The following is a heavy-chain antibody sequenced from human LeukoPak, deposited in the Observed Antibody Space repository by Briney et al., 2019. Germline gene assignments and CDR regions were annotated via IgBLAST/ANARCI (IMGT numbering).Heavy chain of an antibody. J-gene: IGHJ4*02. CDR1: GFTFSSYA. CDR2: ISGSGGST. D-gene: IGHD3-22*01. V-gene: IGHV3-23*01. CDR3: AKNHYDSSAFFDY. Sequence: GRSLRLSCAASGFTFSSYAMSWVRQAPGKGLEWVSAISGSGGSTYYADSVKGRFTISRDNSKNTLYLQMNSLRAEDTAVYYCAKNHYDSSAFFDYWGQGTLVTVSS.